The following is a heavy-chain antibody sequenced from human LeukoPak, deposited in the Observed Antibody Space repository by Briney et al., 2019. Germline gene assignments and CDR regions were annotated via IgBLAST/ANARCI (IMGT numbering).Heavy chain of an antibody. Sequence: SVKVSCKASGGTFSSYAISWVRQAPGHGLERMGRIIPIFGTANYAQKFQGRVTITTDESTSTAYMELSSLRSEDTAVYYCASQPDYYDSSGYRGDYFDYWGQGTLVTVSS. V-gene: IGHV1-69*05. CDR3: ASQPDYYDSSGYRGDYFDY. J-gene: IGHJ4*02. D-gene: IGHD3-22*01. CDR2: IIPIFGTA. CDR1: GGTFSSYA.